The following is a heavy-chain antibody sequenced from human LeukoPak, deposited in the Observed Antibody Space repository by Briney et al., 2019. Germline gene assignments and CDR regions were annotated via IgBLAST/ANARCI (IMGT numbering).Heavy chain of an antibody. CDR1: GFTFDDYG. CDR3: ARDSGYTTSPGY. CDR2: INWNGGST. V-gene: IGHV3-20*04. J-gene: IGHJ4*02. D-gene: IGHD3-16*02. Sequence: GGSLRPSCVASGFTFDDYGMSWVRQAPGKGLEWVSGINWNGGSTGYADSVKGRFTISRDNAKNSLYLQMNSLRAEDTALYYCARDSGYTTSPGYWGQGTLVTVSS.